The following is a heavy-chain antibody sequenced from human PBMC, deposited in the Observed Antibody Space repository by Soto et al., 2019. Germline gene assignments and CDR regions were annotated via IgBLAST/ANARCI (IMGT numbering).Heavy chain of an antibody. CDR1: GFNFHWYW. V-gene: IGHV3-7*01. D-gene: IGHD3-10*01. J-gene: IGHJ4*01. CDR2: IKTDASEK. CDR3: ARDSGCGAGNSVNHYIDY. Sequence: GGSLRLSCAASGFNFHWYWMSWVRQAPGKGLERLATIKTDASEKKSVDSVKGRFTMSRDNAKNSVYLQMDSLRTEDTAVYYCARDSGCGAGNSVNHYIDYWGHGTLVTVSS.